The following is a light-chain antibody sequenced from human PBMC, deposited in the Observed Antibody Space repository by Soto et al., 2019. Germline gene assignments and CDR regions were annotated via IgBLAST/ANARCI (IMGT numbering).Light chain of an antibody. CDR2: DAS. CDR3: HQYNSYPWT. CDR1: QSISSW. V-gene: IGKV1-5*01. J-gene: IGKJ1*01. Sequence: DIQMTQSPSTLSASVGDRVTITCRASQSISSWLAWYQQKPGKAPKLLIYDASSLESGVSSRFSGSGSGTEFTLTISSLQPDDFATYYCHQYNSYPWTVGQGTKVDSK.